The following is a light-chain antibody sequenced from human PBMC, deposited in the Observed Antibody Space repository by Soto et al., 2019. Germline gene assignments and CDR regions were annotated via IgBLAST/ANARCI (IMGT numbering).Light chain of an antibody. CDR1: QDISKF. CDR3: QQYENRPYT. CDR2: DAS. Sequence: IQTTQSPSSPSAYIGDRVCFTCQASQDISKFLNWYPHKPGQAPSLLIYDASNSPFGVPSRFSGSGSGTDFTFTISRLQPEDNATYYCQQYENRPYTFGPGTKVEI. V-gene: IGKV1-33*01. J-gene: IGKJ3*01.